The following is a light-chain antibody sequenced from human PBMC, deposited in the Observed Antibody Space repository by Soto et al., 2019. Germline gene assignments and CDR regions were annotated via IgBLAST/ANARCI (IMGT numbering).Light chain of an antibody. Sequence: QSVLTQPPSTSGTPGQGVTISCSGSSSNIGSNYVYWYQQLPGTAPKLLIYNNNQRPSGVPDRFSASKSGTSASLAIRGLRSDDEAAYYCSSWDGSLSGDVFGAGTKLTVL. CDR3: SSWDGSLSGDV. CDR2: NNN. V-gene: IGLV1-47*02. CDR1: SSNIGSNY. J-gene: IGLJ1*01.